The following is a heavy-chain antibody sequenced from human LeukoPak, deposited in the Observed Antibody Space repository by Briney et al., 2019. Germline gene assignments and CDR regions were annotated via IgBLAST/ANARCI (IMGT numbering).Heavy chain of an antibody. Sequence: SETLSLTCTVSGGSFSSYYGTWIRQPPGKGLEWIGYIYHSGSTNYSPPLKSRISISVDTSKKQFFLKLSSVTAADTALYYCARANSSSWYEGGWFDPWGQGTLVTVSS. J-gene: IGHJ5*02. CDR1: GGSFSSYY. CDR2: IYHSGST. D-gene: IGHD6-13*01. V-gene: IGHV4-59*01. CDR3: ARANSSSWYEGGWFDP.